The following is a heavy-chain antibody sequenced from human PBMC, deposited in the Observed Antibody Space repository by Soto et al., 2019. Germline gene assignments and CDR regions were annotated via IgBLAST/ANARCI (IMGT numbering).Heavy chain of an antibody. J-gene: IGHJ4*02. D-gene: IGHD6-13*01. V-gene: IGHV4-39*01. CDR3: TSHEGGAAADRPLDY. Sequence: QLRLQESGPGLVKSSETLSLTCTVSGGSVRSSTYYWGWIRQSPGKGLEWIGSIYYSGSTHNNPSLKSRVTMSVDTYTNQFSLKLMSVTAADTAIYYCTSHEGGAAADRPLDYWGQGTLVTVSS. CDR2: IYYSGST. CDR1: GGSVRSSTYY.